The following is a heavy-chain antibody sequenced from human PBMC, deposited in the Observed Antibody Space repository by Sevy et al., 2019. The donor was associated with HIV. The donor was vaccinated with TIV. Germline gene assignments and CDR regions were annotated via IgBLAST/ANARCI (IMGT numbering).Heavy chain of an antibody. CDR3: TRAIDY. CDR1: GFTFAVYA. Sequence: GGSLRLSCTASGFTFAVYAVSWFRQAPGKGLEWVGFIRSKPHGGTTEYAASVKGRFTISRDDSKSIAYLQMNSLKTEDTAMYYCTRAIDYWGQGALVTVSS. J-gene: IGHJ4*02. CDR2: IRSKPHGGTT. V-gene: IGHV3-49*03.